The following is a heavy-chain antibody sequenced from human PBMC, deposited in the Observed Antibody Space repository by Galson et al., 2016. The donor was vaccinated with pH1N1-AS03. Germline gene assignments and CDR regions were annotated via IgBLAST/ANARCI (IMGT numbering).Heavy chain of an antibody. J-gene: IGHJ6*02. CDR3: ARRPRRVVGTLLKYFGMDV. Sequence: SLRLSCAASGFTFSDYHMSWIRQAPGKGLEWLSYISVASTAIYYAHSVKGRFTISRDNARNSLYLQMNSLRADDTAVYYCARRPRRVVGTLLKYFGMDVWGQGTTVTVSS. V-gene: IGHV3-11*01. D-gene: IGHD2-21*02. CDR2: ISVASTAI. CDR1: GFTFSDYH.